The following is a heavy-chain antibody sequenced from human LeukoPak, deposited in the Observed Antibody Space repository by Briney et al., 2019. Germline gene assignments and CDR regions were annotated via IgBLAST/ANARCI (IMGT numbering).Heavy chain of an antibody. Sequence: SETLSLPRALSGYSIRRDYYRGWNRQPPGKGLEWIGSIYHSGSTYYNPSLKSRVPISVDTSKNQFSLKLSSVTAADTAVYYCARSFTFDYMDVWGKGTTVTVSS. V-gene: IGHV4-38-2*01. CDR1: GYSIRRDYY. CDR3: ARSFTFDYMDV. CDR2: IYHSGST. J-gene: IGHJ6*03. D-gene: IGHD2/OR15-2a*01.